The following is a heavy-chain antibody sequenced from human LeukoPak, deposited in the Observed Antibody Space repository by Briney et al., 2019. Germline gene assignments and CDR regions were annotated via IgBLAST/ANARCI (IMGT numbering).Heavy chain of an antibody. CDR2: ISAYNGNT. J-gene: IGHJ4*02. D-gene: IGHD3-9*01. CDR3: ARADRYYDILTGYYRQYYFDY. Sequence: ASVKVSCKASGYTFTSYGISWVRQAPGQGLEWMGWISAYNGNTSYAQKLQGRVTMTTDTSASTAYMELRSLRSEDTAVYYCARADRYYDILTGYYRQYYFDYWGQGTLVTVSS. V-gene: IGHV1-18*01. CDR1: GYTFTSYG.